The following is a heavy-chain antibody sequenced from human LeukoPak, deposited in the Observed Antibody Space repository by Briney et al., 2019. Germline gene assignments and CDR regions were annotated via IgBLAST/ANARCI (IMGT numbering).Heavy chain of an antibody. V-gene: IGHV3-23*01. J-gene: IGHJ4*02. CDR3: AKNQGIAPGHRYYYGSGSPIDY. D-gene: IGHD3-10*01. CDR1: RFTFSSYA. CDR2: ISGSGGVT. Sequence: GGSLRLSCAASRFTFSSYAMSWVRQAPGKGLEWVSAISGSGGVTYYADSVKGRFTISRDNSNNTLYLQMNSLRAEDTAVYYCAKNQGIAPGHRYYYGSGSPIDYWGQGTLVTVSS.